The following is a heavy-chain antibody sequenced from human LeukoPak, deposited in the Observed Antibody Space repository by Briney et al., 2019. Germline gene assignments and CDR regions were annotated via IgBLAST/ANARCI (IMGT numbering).Heavy chain of an antibody. D-gene: IGHD3-3*01. V-gene: IGHV4-39*01. J-gene: IGHJ3*02. CDR3: ARQLGNDFWSGYDDAFDI. CDR2: IYYSGST. CDR1: GGSISSSSYY. Sequence: SETLSLTCTVSGGSISSSSYYWGWIRQPLGKRLEWIGSIYYSGSTYYNPSLKSRVTISVDTSKNQFSLKLSSVTAADTAVYYCARQLGNDFWSGYDDAFDIWGQETIVTVSS.